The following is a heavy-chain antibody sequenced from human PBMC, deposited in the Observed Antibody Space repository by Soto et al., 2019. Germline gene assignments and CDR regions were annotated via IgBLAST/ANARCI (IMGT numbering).Heavy chain of an antibody. V-gene: IGHV3-23*01. J-gene: IGHJ4*02. CDR1: GFSFSTYG. Sequence: EVQLLESGGGLVQPGGSLRLSCAASGFSFSTYGMNWVRQAPGKGLEWVSSLKNGGTYYAYSVKGRCTISRDNSKNNLSIQTNSLTVEDTATYFCATLMAVAGPGWGRAFGHWGQGTLVAVSS. CDR2: LKNGGT. D-gene: IGHD6-19*01. CDR3: ATLMAVAGPGWGRAFGH.